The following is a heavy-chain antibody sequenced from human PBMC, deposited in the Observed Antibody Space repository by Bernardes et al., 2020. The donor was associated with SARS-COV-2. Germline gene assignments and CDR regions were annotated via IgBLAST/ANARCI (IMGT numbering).Heavy chain of an antibody. CDR2: VYYRGST. J-gene: IGHJ4*02. CDR3: ARVAYYGSGSYYRLLSFAH. D-gene: IGHD3-10*01. Sequence: SETLSLTCTVSGGSISGYYWNWIRQPPGKGLEWIGYVYYRGSTHYNPSLKSRVTISVDTSKNQFSLRLSSVTAADTAVYYCARVAYYGSGSYYRLLSFAHWGQGILVTVSS. V-gene: IGHV4-59*01. CDR1: GGSISGYY.